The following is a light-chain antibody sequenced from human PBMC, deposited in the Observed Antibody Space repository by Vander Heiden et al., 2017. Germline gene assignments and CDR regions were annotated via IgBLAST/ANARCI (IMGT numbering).Light chain of an antibody. CDR2: DVS. CDR3: SSYTSSSTLV. V-gene: IGLV2-14*01. J-gene: IGLJ1*01. CDR1: SSGVGGYNY. Sequence: QSALTQPASVSASAGQSITVSFTGTSSGVGGYNYVSWYQQPPGKAPKLMICDVSNRPSGVSNRFSGSKSGNTASLTISGLQAEDEADYYCSSYTSSSTLVFGTGTKVTVL.